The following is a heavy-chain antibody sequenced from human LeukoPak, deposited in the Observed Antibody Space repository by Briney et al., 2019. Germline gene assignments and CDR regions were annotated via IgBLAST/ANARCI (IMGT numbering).Heavy chain of an antibody. J-gene: IGHJ4*02. Sequence: GGSLGLSCAASGFTFSSYAMSWVRQAPGKGLEWVSAISGSGGSTYYADSVKGRFTISRDNSKNTLYLQMNSLRAEDTAVYYCAKDRQWLGVFDYWGQGTLVTVSS. D-gene: IGHD6-19*01. V-gene: IGHV3-23*01. CDR1: GFTFSSYA. CDR3: AKDRQWLGVFDY. CDR2: ISGSGGST.